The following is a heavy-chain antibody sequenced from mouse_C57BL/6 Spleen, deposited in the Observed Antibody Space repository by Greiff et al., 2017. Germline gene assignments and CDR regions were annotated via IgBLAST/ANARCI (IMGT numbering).Heavy chain of an antibody. D-gene: IGHD2-1*01. Sequence: VQLQQSGPELVKPGASVKMSCKASGYTFTDYNMHWVKQSHGKSLEWIGYINPNNGGTSYNQKFKGKATLTVNKSSSTTYMELRSLTSEDASVCYCAYGNVTVDYWGQGTSVTVSS. V-gene: IGHV1-22*01. CDR1: GYTFTDYN. J-gene: IGHJ4*01. CDR2: INPNNGGT. CDR3: AYGNVTVDY.